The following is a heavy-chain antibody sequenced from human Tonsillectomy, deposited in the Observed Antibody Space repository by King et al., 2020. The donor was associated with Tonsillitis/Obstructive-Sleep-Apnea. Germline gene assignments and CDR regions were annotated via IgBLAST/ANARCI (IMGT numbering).Heavy chain of an antibody. CDR3: ARGYSSAYYWSNGMDV. CDR1: VFSFTSYW. CDR2: IYPGDSDT. Sequence: GQLVQSGAEVKKPGESLKISCKGSVFSFTSYWIAWVRQMPEKGLEWMGIIYPGDSDTKYSPSFQGQVTISGDKSISTAYLQWSSLKASDTAMYYCARGYSSAYYWSNGMDVWGQGTTVIVSS. D-gene: IGHD6-19*01. J-gene: IGHJ6*02. V-gene: IGHV5-51*03.